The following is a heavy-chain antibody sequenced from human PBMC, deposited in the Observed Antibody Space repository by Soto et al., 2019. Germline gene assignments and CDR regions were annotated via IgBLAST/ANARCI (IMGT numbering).Heavy chain of an antibody. V-gene: IGHV3-33*01. D-gene: IGHD3-10*01. Sequence: TGGSLRLSCAASGFTFSSYGMHWVRQAPGKGLEWVAVIWYDGSNKYYADSVKGRFTISRDNSKNTLYLQMNSLRAEDTAVYYCARGYGSGSYRWGPDNDAFDIWGQGTMVTVSS. CDR1: GFTFSSYG. J-gene: IGHJ3*02. CDR3: ARGYGSGSYRWGPDNDAFDI. CDR2: IWYDGSNK.